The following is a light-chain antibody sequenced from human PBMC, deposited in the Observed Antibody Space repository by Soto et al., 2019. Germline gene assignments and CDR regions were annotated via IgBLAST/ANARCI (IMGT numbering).Light chain of an antibody. J-gene: IGKJ1*01. CDR1: QSISSY. Sequence: IQMTQSPSSLSASVGYRVTITCRSSQSISSYLSWYHQKPWKAPRLLIYAASSLQSGVPSRFSGGGSATDFPLTISSLQTEAFATYYFQKSLSTKWTLGHGPKVDIK. CDR2: AAS. CDR3: QKSLSTKWT. V-gene: IGKV1-39*01.